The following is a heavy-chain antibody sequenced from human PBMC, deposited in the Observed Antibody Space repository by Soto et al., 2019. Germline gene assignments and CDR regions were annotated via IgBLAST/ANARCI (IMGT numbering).Heavy chain of an antibody. Sequence: GGSLRLSCEASGFTFSNYAMTWVRQAPGKGLEWVSGITGSGGDIRHADSVKGRFTISRDNSKNTVHLQMNSLRAEDTAVYYCANDRGGYGEYIRIFYNWGQGTQVTVSS. J-gene: IGHJ4*02. CDR1: GFTFSNYA. V-gene: IGHV3-23*01. CDR3: ANDRGGYGEYIRIFYN. CDR2: ITGSGGDI. D-gene: IGHD4-17*01.